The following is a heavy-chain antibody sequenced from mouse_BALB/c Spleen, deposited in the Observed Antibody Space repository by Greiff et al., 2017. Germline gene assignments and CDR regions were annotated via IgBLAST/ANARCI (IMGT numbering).Heavy chain of an antibody. CDR2: IWTGGGT. CDR1: GFSLTSYD. CDR3: VRSDGYYAMDY. D-gene: IGHD2-3*01. V-gene: IGHV2-9-2*01. J-gene: IGHJ4*01. Sequence: QVQLKQSGPGLVAPSQSLSITCTVSGFSLTSYDISWIRQPPGKGLEWLGVIWTGGGTNYNSAFMSRLSISKDNSKSQVFLKMNSLQTDDTAIYYCVRSDGYYAMDYWGQGTSVTVSS.